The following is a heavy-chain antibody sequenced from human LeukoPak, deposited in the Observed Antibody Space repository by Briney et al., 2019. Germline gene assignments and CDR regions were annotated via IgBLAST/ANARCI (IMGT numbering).Heavy chain of an antibody. J-gene: IGHJ4*02. Sequence: SVRVSSKASGGTFSSYAISWVRQAPGQGLEWMGGIIPIFGTANYAQKFQGRVTITADKSTSTAYMELSSLRSEDTAVYYCARVSTGTIDYWGQGTLVTVSS. V-gene: IGHV1-69*06. D-gene: IGHD1-1*01. CDR3: ARVSTGTIDY. CDR2: IIPIFGTA. CDR1: GGTFSSYA.